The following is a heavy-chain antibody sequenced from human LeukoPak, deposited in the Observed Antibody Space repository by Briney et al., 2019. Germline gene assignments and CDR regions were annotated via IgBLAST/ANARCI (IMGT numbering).Heavy chain of an antibody. CDR2: IIPIFGTA. CDR1: GGTFSSYA. D-gene: IGHD2-2*02. Sequence: SVKVSCKASGGTFSSYAISWVRQAPGQGLEWMGGIIPIFGTANYAQKFQGRVTITADESTSTAYVELRSLRSDDTAVYYCARPGADCGSAGCYTYPYYGLDVWGQGTTVTVSS. V-gene: IGHV1-69*13. J-gene: IGHJ6*02. CDR3: ARPGADCGSAGCYTYPYYGLDV.